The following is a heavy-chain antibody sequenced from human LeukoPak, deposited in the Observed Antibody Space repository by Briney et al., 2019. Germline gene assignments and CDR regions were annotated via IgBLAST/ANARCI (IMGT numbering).Heavy chain of an antibody. CDR2: ISSSSSYI. J-gene: IGHJ4*02. CDR3: ARRGYDSSSFDY. CDR1: GFRFSSYA. D-gene: IGHD3-22*01. Sequence: GGSLRLSCAASGFRFSSYAMSWVRQAPGKGLEWVSSISSSSSYIYYADSVKGRFTISRDNAKNSLYLQMNSLRAEDTAVYYCARRGYDSSSFDYWGQGTLVTVSS. V-gene: IGHV3-21*01.